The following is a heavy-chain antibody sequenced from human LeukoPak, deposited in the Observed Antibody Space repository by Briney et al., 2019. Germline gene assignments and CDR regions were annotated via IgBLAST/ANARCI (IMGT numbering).Heavy chain of an antibody. CDR2: IYYSGST. CDR3: AREWKDGYNYERFDY. J-gene: IGHJ4*02. V-gene: IGHV4-39*02. D-gene: IGHD5-24*01. Sequence: PSETLSLTCTVSGGSISSSSYYWGWIRQPPGKGLEWIGSIYYSGSTYYNPSLKSRDTISVDTSKNQFSLKLSSVTAADTAVYYCAREWKDGYNYERFDYWGQGTLVTVSS. CDR1: GGSISSSSYY.